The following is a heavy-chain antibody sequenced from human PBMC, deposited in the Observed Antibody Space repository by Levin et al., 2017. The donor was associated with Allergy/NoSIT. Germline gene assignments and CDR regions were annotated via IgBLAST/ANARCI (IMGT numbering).Heavy chain of an antibody. CDR2: ISGSKSNI. J-gene: IGHJ4*02. V-gene: IGHV3-21*01. CDR1: GFMFNIHS. CDR3: AKDKWPYSSSTYFFDS. D-gene: IGHD2/OR15-2a*01. Sequence: GGSLRLSCAASGFMFNIHSMNWVRQAPGKALEWVASISGSKSNIHYADSVKGRFTISRDDAKKSLYLQMNSLRPEDTAVYFCAKDKWPYSSSTYFFDSWGQGTLVTVSS.